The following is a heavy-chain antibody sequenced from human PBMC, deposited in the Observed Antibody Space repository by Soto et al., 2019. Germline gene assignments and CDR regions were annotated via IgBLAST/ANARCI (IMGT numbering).Heavy chain of an antibody. CDR1: RFSFSDYA. CDR3: AKARGGVLAPSYFDY. Sequence: EVQLVESGGGLVQPGGSLRLSCAASRFSFSDYAMSWVRQAPGKGLAWVSAISGSGGSTYSADSVEGRFTISRDNSKNTRYLQMNSLRAEDTALYYGAKARGGVLAPSYFDYWGQGTLVTVSS. CDR2: ISGSGGST. J-gene: IGHJ4*02. V-gene: IGHV3-23*04. D-gene: IGHD2-8*01.